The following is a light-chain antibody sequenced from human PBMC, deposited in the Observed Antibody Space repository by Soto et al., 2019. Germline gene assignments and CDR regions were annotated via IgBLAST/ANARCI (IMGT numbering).Light chain of an antibody. Sequence: SYELTQPPSVSVAPGETARITCGGNNIGSESVHWYQQKPGQAPVLVIYYDSARPSGIPERCSGSNSGNTATMTISRVDAGDEAEYFCQVWDGTSDQQVFGGGTKLTVL. V-gene: IGLV3-21*04. CDR2: YDS. CDR3: QVWDGTSDQQV. CDR1: NIGSES. J-gene: IGLJ3*02.